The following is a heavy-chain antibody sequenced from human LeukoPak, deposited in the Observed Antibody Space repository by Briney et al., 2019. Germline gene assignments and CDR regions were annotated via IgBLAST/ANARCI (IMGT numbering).Heavy chain of an antibody. J-gene: IGHJ2*01. Sequence: GGSLRLSCAASRFTVNSNYMNWVSQAPGKGLEWVSVIYGADKTQYAGSVKGRFTISRDKSKNTMYLQMNSLRVEDTAVYYCAIARYLDLWGRGTLVIVSS. CDR2: IYGADKT. CDR1: RFTVNSNY. V-gene: IGHV3-53*01. CDR3: AIARYLDL.